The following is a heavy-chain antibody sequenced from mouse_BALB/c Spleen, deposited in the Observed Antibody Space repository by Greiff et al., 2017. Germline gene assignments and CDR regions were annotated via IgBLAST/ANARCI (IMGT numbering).Heavy chain of an antibody. J-gene: IGHJ2*01. CDR3: ARGGGYYFDY. V-gene: IGHV1-80*01. D-gene: IGHD1-1*02. Sequence: QVQLKQSGAELVRPGSSVKISCKASGYAFSSYWMNWVKQRPGQGLEWIGQIYPGDGDTNYNGKFKVKATLTANKSSSTAYMQLSSLTSEDSAVYFCARGGGYYFDYWGQGTTLTVSS. CDR2: IYPGDGDT. CDR1: GYAFSSYW.